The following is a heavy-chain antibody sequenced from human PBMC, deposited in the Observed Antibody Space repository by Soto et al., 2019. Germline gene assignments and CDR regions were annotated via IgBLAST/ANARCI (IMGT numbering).Heavy chain of an antibody. D-gene: IGHD3-10*01. CDR3: ASYGSGHGY. CDR2: ISPDGSNT. CDR1: GFTFSNYW. J-gene: IGHJ4*02. V-gene: IGHV3-74*01. Sequence: GGSLRLSCVASGFTFSNYWMHWVRQAPGKGLVWVSRISPDGSNTNYADSVKGRFTISRDNAKNTVYLQMNSLRAEDTAVYYCASYGSGHGYWGQGTLVTVSS.